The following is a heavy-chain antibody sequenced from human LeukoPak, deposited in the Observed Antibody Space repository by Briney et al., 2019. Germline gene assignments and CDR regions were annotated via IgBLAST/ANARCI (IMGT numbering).Heavy chain of an antibody. CDR3: ARRGYQQQLLYYFDY. CDR2: IYPGTSDT. D-gene: IGHD6-13*01. V-gene: IGHV5-51*01. Sequence: NAGASLIISCKASGYSFTSYWICCRREIAGKRLEWMAIIYPGTSDTGYVPSFQAHITNSADKSINPAYHRWSSLNASETARYYWARRGYQQQLLYYFDYWGQGTLVTVSS. CDR1: GYSFTSYW. J-gene: IGHJ4*02.